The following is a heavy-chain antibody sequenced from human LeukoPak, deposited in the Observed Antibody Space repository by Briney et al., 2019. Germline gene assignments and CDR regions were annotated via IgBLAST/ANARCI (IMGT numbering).Heavy chain of an antibody. CDR1: GYTFTSYG. V-gene: IGHV1-2*06. CDR2: INPNSGGT. D-gene: IGHD3-10*01. CDR3: ARDPPRPSITMVRGFDY. Sequence: ASVKVSCKASGYTFTSYGISWVRQAPGQGLEWMGRINPNSGGTNYAQKFQGRVTMTRDTSISTAYMELSRLRSDDTAVYYCARDPPRPSITMVRGFDYWGQGTLVTVSS. J-gene: IGHJ4*02.